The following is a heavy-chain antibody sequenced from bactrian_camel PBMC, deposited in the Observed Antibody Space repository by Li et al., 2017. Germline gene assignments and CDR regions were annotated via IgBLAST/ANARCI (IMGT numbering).Heavy chain of an antibody. CDR3: AADGGVSDYVPRPFAY. J-gene: IGHJ6*01. CDR1: GYTFNTY. Sequence: QLVESGGGSALAGGSVRLSCAASGYTFNTYSWFRQAPGQEREGVAAIDTGDGSTYYLNSVKGRFTISSAGNTLYLQMNSLKPGDTAAYYCAADGGVSDYVPRPFAYWGQGTQVTVSS. V-gene: IGHV3S28*01. CDR2: IDTGDGST. D-gene: IGHD4*01.